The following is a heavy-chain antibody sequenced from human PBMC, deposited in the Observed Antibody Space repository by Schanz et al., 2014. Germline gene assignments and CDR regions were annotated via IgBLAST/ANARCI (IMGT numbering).Heavy chain of an antibody. V-gene: IGHV4-34*01. J-gene: IGHJ6*03. CDR2: INHSANT. CDR1: GGSISSYY. Sequence: QLQLQESGPGLVKPSETLSLTCTVSGGSISSYYWSWIRQSPDKGLEWIGEINHSANTTYNPSLNSRVTISVNSTNNQFSLMLNSVTAADAAVYYCAKRQHFRSGPYYYYYMDVWGKGTTVTVSS. CDR3: AKRQHFRSGPYYYYYMDV. D-gene: IGHD3-3*02.